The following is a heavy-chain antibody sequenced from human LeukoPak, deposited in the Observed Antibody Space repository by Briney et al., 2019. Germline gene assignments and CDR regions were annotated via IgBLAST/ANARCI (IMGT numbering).Heavy chain of an antibody. CDR2: IYHSGST. CDR3: ARDSGQWLVPRGDYYYGMDV. V-gene: IGHV4-38-2*02. CDR1: GYSISSGYY. D-gene: IGHD6-19*01. J-gene: IGHJ6*02. Sequence: SETLSLTCTVSGYSISSGYYWGWIRQPPGKGLEWIGSIYHSGSTYYNPSLKSRVTISVDTSKNQFSLKLSSVTAADTAVYYCARDSGQWLVPRGDYYYGMDVWGQGTTVTVSS.